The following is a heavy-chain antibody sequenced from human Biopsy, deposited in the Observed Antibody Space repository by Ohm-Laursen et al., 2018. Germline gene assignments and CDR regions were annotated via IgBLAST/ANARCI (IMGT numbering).Heavy chain of an antibody. Sequence: GTLSLTCTVSGGSISSDYWSWIRQSPGKGLEWIGYISNRGSTNYNPSLRGRVTISVDTSKNQFSLKLSSVTAADTAVFFCARLYRLDDYWNDDPPDVFDVWGQGTRVTVSS. CDR2: ISNRGST. CDR3: ARLYRLDDYWNDDPPDVFDV. D-gene: IGHD3-3*01. J-gene: IGHJ3*01. CDR1: GGSISSDY. V-gene: IGHV4-59*01.